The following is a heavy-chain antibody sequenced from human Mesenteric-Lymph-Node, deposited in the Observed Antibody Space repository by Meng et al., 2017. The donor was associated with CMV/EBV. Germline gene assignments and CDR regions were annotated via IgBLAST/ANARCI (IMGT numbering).Heavy chain of an antibody. V-gene: IGHV1-2*02. CDR3: ARAPLVPPAMNYYGMDV. J-gene: IGHJ6*02. CDR2: INPKSGDN. Sequence: ASVKVSCKASGYTFTDYYMHWVRQAPGQGLEWMGWINPKSGDNDFAQKFQGRVTVTSDTSISTAYMELSRLTSDDTSVYYCARAPLVPPAMNYYGMDVWGQGTTVTVSS. D-gene: IGHD2-2*01. CDR1: GYTFTDYY.